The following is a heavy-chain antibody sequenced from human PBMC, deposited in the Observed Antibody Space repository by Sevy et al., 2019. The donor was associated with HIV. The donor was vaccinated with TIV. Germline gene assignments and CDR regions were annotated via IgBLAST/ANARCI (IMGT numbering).Heavy chain of an antibody. J-gene: IGHJ6*02. CDR2: ISYNGNNK. CDR1: GFTFSFYA. V-gene: IGHV3-30*04. D-gene: IGHD2-2*01. Sequence: GGSLRLSCAGSGFTFSFYAMHWVLQAPGKGLEWVAVISYNGNNKKYADSVKGRFTISRDNSKNTVYLQMNSLRGEDTAAYYCAREGLVPTATPDRYYFYGMDIWGQGTTVTVSS. CDR3: AREGLVPTATPDRYYFYGMDI.